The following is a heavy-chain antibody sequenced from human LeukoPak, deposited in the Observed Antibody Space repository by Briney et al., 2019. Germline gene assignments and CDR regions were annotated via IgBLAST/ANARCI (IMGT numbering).Heavy chain of an antibody. CDR1: GFTFSGFG. J-gene: IGHJ6*03. CDR2: IWYGGSTI. Sequence: AGRSLRLSCVASGFTFSGFGMHWVRQAPGKGLEWVAVIWYGGSTIYYADSVKGRFTISRDNSKNSLYLQMNSLRAEDTAVYYCARHTTGYCSSTSCPRAADYYYYYYMDVWGKGTTVTVSS. CDR3: ARHTTGYCSSTSCPRAADYYYYYYMDV. V-gene: IGHV3-33*08. D-gene: IGHD2-2*01.